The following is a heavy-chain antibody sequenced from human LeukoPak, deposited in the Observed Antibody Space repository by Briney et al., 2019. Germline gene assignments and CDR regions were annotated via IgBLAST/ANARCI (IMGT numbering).Heavy chain of an antibody. D-gene: IGHD3-16*02. J-gene: IGHJ4*02. CDR1: GFTVSSNY. Sequence: PGGSLRLSCAASGFTVSSNYMSWVRQAPGKGLEWVSVIYSGGSTYYADSVKGRFTISRDNSKNTLYLQMNSLRAEDTAVYYCARDTHYDYVWGSYRPFDYWGQGTLVTVSS. V-gene: IGHV3-53*01. CDR2: IYSGGST. CDR3: ARDTHYDYVWGSYRPFDY.